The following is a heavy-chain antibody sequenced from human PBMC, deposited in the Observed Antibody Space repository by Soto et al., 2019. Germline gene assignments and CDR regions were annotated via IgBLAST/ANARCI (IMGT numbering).Heavy chain of an antibody. Sequence: PGGSLRLSCAASGFTFSNYAISWVRQAPGKGLEWVSIISGSGDTPYYADSVKGRFTISRDNSRNTLYLQMNSLRAGDSAKYYSAKEGTSCLSYFDYWGPGTLGTVSS. CDR1: GFTFSNYA. CDR3: AKEGTSCLSYFDY. D-gene: IGHD2-2*01. CDR2: ISGSGDTP. J-gene: IGHJ4*02. V-gene: IGHV3-23*01.